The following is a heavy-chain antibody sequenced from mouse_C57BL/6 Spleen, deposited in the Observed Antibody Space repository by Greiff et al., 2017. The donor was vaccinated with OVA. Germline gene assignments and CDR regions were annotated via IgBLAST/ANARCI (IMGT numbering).Heavy chain of an antibody. D-gene: IGHD2-13*01. Sequence: QVQLKESGPGLVAPSQCLSITCTVSGFSLTSYGVDWVRQPPGKGLEWLGVIWGGGSPTYNSALMSSLSISTDNSKSHAFFKMISLQTDDAAMYYCAKHIDYFRGYAMDDWGQGTSVTVSS. CDR3: AKHIDYFRGYAMDD. J-gene: IGHJ4*01. CDR2: IWGGGSP. V-gene: IGHV2-9*01. CDR1: GFSLTSYG.